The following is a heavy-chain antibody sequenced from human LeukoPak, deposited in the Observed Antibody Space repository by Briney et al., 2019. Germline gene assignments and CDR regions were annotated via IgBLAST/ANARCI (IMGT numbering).Heavy chain of an antibody. V-gene: IGHV3-30*02. D-gene: IGHD3-10*01. CDR2: IRYDGSNK. Sequence: PGGSLRLSCAASGFTFSSYGMHWVRQAPGKGLEWVAFIRYDGSNKYYADSVKGRFTISRDNSKNTLYLQMNSLRAEDTAVYYCAKDQAITMVRGVILSFDYWGQGTLVTVSS. CDR3: AKDQAITMVRGVILSFDY. J-gene: IGHJ4*02. CDR1: GFTFSSYG.